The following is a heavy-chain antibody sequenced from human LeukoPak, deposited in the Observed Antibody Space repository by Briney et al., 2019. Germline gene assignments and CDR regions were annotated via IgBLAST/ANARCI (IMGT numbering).Heavy chain of an antibody. V-gene: IGHV4-39*01. CDR1: GGSISSSSYY. CDR2: IYYSGST. D-gene: IGHD1-14*01. Sequence: SETLSLTCTVSGGSISSSSYYWGWIRQPPGKGLEWIGSIYYSGSTYYNPSLKSRVTISVDTSKNQFSLKLSSVTAADTAVYYCAECHRAFDIWGQGTMVTVSS. J-gene: IGHJ3*02. CDR3: AECHRAFDI.